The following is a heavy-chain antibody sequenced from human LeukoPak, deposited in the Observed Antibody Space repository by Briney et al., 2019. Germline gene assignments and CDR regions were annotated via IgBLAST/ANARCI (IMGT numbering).Heavy chain of an antibody. J-gene: IGHJ6*03. V-gene: IGHV4-34*01. CDR3: ARTATRRYCSGGSCYSGYYYYYMDV. CDR2: INHSGST. D-gene: IGHD2-15*01. CDR1: GGSISSYY. Sequence: SETLSLTCTVSGGSISSYYWSWIRQPPGKGLEWIGEINHSGSTNYNPSLKSRVTISVDTSKNQFSLKLSSVTAADTAVYYCARTATRRYCSGGSCYSGYYYYYMDVWGKGTTVTVSS.